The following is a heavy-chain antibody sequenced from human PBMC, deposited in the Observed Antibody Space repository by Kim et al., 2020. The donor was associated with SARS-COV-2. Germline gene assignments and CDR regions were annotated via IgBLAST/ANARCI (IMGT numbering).Heavy chain of an antibody. V-gene: IGHV4-30-4*01. CDR2: IYNSGTT. CDR3: AKTSTYYDTLTGYYYYG. D-gene: IGHD3-9*01. CDR1: GGSISSGDYY. J-gene: IGHJ6*01. Sequence: SETLSLTCTVSGGSISSGDYYWSWIRQPPGKGLEWIGYIYNSGTTYYNPSLQSRVTISVDTSNNEFSLKLRSVTAADTAVYYCAKTSTYYDTLTGYYYYG.